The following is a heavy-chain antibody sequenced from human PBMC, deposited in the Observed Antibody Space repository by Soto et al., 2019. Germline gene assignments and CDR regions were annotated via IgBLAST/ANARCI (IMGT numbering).Heavy chain of an antibody. J-gene: IGHJ4*02. D-gene: IGHD4-17*01. Sequence: PSETLSLTCAVSGYSISSGYYWGWIRQPPGKGLEWIGTIYHSGSTYYNPSLKSRVTISVDTSKNQFSLKLSSVTAADTAGYYCAAAPSAYGDYPDYRGQATLVPVSS. CDR3: AAAPSAYGDYPDY. CDR2: IYHSGST. V-gene: IGHV4-38-2*01. CDR1: GYSISSGYY.